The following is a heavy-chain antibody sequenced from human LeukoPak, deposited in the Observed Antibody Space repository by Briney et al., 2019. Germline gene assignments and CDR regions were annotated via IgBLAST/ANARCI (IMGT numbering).Heavy chain of an antibody. CDR3: AGPPGYSYADY. CDR1: GNIFTNHW. V-gene: IGHV5-51*01. D-gene: IGHD5-18*01. CDR2: IYPGDSDT. Sequence: GESLKISCKGSGNIFTNHWIGWVRQMPGKGLEWMGIIYPGDSDTRYSPSFQGQVTISVDKSSSTAYLQWSSLKASDTAMYYCAGPPGYSYADYWGQGTLVTVSS. J-gene: IGHJ4*02.